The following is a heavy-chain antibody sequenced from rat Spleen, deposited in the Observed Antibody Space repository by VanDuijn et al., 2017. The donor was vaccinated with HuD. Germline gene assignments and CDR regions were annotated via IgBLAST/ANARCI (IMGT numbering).Heavy chain of an antibody. D-gene: IGHD1-12*02. J-gene: IGHJ3*01. CDR3: ARDNYDGTYYYGFAY. V-gene: IGHV5-7*01. CDR2: ILYDDTNT. Sequence: EVHLVESGGGLVQPGRSLKLSCAASGFTFSDYNMAWVRQAPKKGLEWVATILYDDTNTHYRDSVKGRFTISRDSAKSTLYLQMDSLRSEDTATYYCARDNYDGTYYYGFAYWGQGTLVTVSS. CDR1: GFTFSDYN.